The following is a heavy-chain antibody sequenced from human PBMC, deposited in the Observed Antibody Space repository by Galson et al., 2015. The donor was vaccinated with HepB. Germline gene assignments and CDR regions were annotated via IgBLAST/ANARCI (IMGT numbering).Heavy chain of an antibody. CDR1: GFTFSSYS. CDR2: ISSSSSTI. J-gene: IGHJ4*02. Sequence: SLRLSCAASGFTFSSYSMNWVRQAPGKGLEWVSYISSSSSTIYYADSVKGRFTISRDNAKNSLYLQMNSLRAEDTAVYYCARDLVTYSGYDFDYWGQGTLVTVSS. D-gene: IGHD5-12*01. V-gene: IGHV3-48*01. CDR3: ARDLVTYSGYDFDY.